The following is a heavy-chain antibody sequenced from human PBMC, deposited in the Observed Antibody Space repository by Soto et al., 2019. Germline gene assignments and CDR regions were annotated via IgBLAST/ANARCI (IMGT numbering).Heavy chain of an antibody. CDR2: IDPSDSYT. CDR1: GYSFTSYW. V-gene: IGHV5-10-1*01. Sequence: GESLKISCKGSGYSFTSYWIGWVRQMPGKGLEWMGRIDPSDSYTDYSPSFQGHVAISADKSISTAYLQWSSLKASDTAMYYCARHVVAAAGTCPYDYWGQGTLVTVSS. J-gene: IGHJ4*02. D-gene: IGHD6-13*01. CDR3: ARHVVAAAGTCPYDY.